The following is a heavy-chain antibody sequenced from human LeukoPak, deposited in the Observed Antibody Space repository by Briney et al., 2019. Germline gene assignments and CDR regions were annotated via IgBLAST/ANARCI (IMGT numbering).Heavy chain of an antibody. J-gene: IGHJ4*02. CDR2: IYYSGST. CDR1: GGSISSYY. D-gene: IGHD5-18*01. Sequence: PSETLSLTCTVSGGSISSYYWSWIRQPPGKGLEWIGYIYYSGSTNYNPSLKSRVTISVDTSKNQFSLKLSSVTAVDTAVYYCARGYSYGLPFDYWGQGTLVTVSS. CDR3: ARGYSYGLPFDY. V-gene: IGHV4-59*01.